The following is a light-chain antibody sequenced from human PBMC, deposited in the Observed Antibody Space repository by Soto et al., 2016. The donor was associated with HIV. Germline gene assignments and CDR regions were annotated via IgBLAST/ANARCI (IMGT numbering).Light chain of an antibody. CDR2: ATY. CDR3: QKYNSAPRT. J-gene: IGKJ1*01. V-gene: IGKV1-12*01. Sequence: DIQMTQSPSSVSASVGDRVTITCRASQAINSRLAWYQQNPGKAPEVLITATYTLQDGVPSRFSGSASGGTGTDFTLTIDSLQPEDFATYYCQKYNSAPRTFGQGTKVEIK. CDR1: QAINSR.